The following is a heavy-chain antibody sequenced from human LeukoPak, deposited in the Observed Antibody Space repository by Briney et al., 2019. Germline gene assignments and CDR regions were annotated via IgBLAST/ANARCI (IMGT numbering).Heavy chain of an antibody. D-gene: IGHD2-2*02. CDR2: ISYGGSI. V-gene: IGHV4-39*07. CDR3: ARLDCSSTSCYTFTNAFDI. Sequence: SETLSLTCTVSGGSTGSSNYYEGWIRQPPGKGLEWIGSISYGGSIYYNPSLKSRVTISIDTSKNQFSLKLSSVTAADSAVYYCARLDCSSTSCYTFTNAFDIWGQGTMVTVSS. J-gene: IGHJ3*02. CDR1: GGSTGSSNYY.